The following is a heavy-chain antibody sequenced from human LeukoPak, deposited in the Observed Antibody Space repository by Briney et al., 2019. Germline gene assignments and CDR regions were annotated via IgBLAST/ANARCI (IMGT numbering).Heavy chain of an antibody. V-gene: IGHV4-39*07. D-gene: IGHD6-13*01. CDR1: GGSISSSSYY. Sequence: SGTLSLTCTVSGGSISSSSYYWGWIRQPPGKGLEWIGSIYYSGSTYYNPSLKSRVTISVDTSKNQFSLKLSSVTAADTAVYYCARKGSIDYWGQGTLVTVSS. CDR2: IYYSGST. CDR3: ARKGSIDY. J-gene: IGHJ4*02.